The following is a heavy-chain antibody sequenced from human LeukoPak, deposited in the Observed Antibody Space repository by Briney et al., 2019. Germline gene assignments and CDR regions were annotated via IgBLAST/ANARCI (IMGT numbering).Heavy chain of an antibody. CDR3: AKQLTNWD. Sequence: GGSLRLSCAASRFTFNSYAMSWVRQAPGKGLEWVSVIGGSNGITFYVGSVKGRFTISRDNSKNTVYLQMNSLRAEDTAAYYCAKQLTNWDWGQGTLVTVSS. J-gene: IGHJ4*02. D-gene: IGHD7-27*01. CDR1: RFTFNSYA. CDR2: IGGSNGIT. V-gene: IGHV3-23*01.